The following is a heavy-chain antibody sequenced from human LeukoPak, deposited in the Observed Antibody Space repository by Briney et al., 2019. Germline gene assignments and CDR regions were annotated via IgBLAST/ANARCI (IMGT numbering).Heavy chain of an antibody. D-gene: IGHD5-18*01. CDR3: ARENLVVDTASVYFDY. J-gene: IGHJ4*02. CDR1: GFTFSSYE. CDR2: ISSSGSTI. V-gene: IGHV3-48*03. Sequence: GGSLRLSCAASGFTFSSYEMNWVRQAPGKGLEWVSYISSSGSTIYYADSVKGRFTISRDNAKNSLYLQMNSLRAEDTAVYYCARENLVVDTASVYFDYWGQGTLVTVSS.